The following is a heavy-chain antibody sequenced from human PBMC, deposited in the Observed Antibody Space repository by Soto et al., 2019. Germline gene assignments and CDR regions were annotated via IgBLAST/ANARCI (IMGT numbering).Heavy chain of an antibody. CDR1: GFIFSSYA. J-gene: IGHJ3*02. CDR2: ISGSGETT. CDR3: AKVGFWDAFDI. Sequence: GGSLRLSCAASGFIFSSYAMSWVRQTPGKGLEWVSAISGSGETTYYADSVKGRFIIARDNSKNTVFLHMNSLRAEDTAVYYCAKVGFWDAFDIWGQGTMVTVSS. V-gene: IGHV3-23*01.